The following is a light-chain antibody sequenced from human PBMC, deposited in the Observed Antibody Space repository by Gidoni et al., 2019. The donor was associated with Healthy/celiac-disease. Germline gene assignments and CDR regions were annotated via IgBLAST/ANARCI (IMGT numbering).Light chain of an antibody. CDR1: RSNIGSNT. J-gene: IGLJ3*02. CDR2: STN. CDR3: AAWDDSPNGWV. V-gene: IGLV1-44*01. Sequence: QSGLTQPPSSSGTPGQSVTSSCSGSRSNIGSNTVNGYQQLTGTAPKLPIYSTNQRPSGVPARVSGSTSGTSSSLSSSVLQSEAEADYYCAAWDDSPNGWVFGGGTKPTVL.